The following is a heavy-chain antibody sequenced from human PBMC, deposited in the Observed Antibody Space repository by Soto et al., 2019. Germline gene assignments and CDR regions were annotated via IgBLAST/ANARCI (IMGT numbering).Heavy chain of an antibody. CDR1: GFTFSSYA. CDR2: ISGSGGST. J-gene: IGHJ6*03. Sequence: GGSLRLSCAASGFTFSSYAMSWVRQAPGKGLEWVSAISGSGGSTYYADSVKGRFPISIDNSKNTLYLQMNSLRAEDTAVYYCAKDSLDLFYDPDLYYYMDVWGKGTTVTVSS. V-gene: IGHV3-23*01. CDR3: AKDSLDLFYDPDLYYYMDV. D-gene: IGHD3-10*01.